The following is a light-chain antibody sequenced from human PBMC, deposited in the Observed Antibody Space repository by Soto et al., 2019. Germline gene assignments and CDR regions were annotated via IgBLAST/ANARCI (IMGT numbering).Light chain of an antibody. CDR1: SSDVGSYHY. CDR2: EVS. V-gene: IGLV2-14*01. Sequence: QSALTQPASVSGSPGQSITISCTGTSSDVGSYHYVSWFQQHPGKAPKLIIFEVSDRPSGVSTRFSSSKSGDTASLTISGLQADDEADYYCSSYTSGRDVYVFGGGTKLTVL. J-gene: IGLJ1*01. CDR3: SSYTSGRDVYV.